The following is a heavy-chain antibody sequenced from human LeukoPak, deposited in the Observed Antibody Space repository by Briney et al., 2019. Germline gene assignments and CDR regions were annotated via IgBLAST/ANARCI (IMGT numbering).Heavy chain of an antibody. CDR3: ARENYNSGWTYWYFDL. CDR1: GYTFRTYS. CDR2: ISSSSDNT. D-gene: IGHD6-19*01. V-gene: IGHV3-48*02. Sequence: GGSLRLSCAASGYTFRTYSLNWVRQAPGKGLEWVPYISSSSDNTHYADSVKGRFTISRDNARNSLYLQMNSLRDEDTAVYYCARENYNSGWTYWYFDLWGRGTLVTVSS. J-gene: IGHJ2*01.